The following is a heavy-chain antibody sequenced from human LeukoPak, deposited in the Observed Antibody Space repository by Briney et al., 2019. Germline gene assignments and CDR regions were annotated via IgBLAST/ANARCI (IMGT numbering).Heavy chain of an antibody. CDR3: ARISNWHGE. CDR1: GYTFTNYA. V-gene: IGHV7-4-1*02. D-gene: IGHD1-1*01. Sequence: ASVKVSCKASGYTFTNYAMKWVRQAPGQGLEWMGWINTKTGNPTYAQGFTGRFVFSLDTSVSTAYLQISSLKAEDTAIYYCARISNWHGEWGQGTLVTVSS. J-gene: IGHJ4*02. CDR2: INTKTGNP.